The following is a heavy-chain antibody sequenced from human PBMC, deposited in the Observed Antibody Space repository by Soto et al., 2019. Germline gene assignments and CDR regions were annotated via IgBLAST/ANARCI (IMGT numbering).Heavy chain of an antibody. CDR2: ISGSGGST. CDR1: GFTFSSYA. J-gene: IGHJ4*02. Sequence: GVSLRLSCAASGFTFSSYAMSWVRQAPGKGLEWVSAISGSGGSTYYADSVKGRFTISRDNSKNTLYLQMNSLRAEDTAVYYCAKEPLAHYYDSSGPIDYWGQGTLVTVSS. CDR3: AKEPLAHYYDSSGPIDY. V-gene: IGHV3-23*01. D-gene: IGHD3-22*01.